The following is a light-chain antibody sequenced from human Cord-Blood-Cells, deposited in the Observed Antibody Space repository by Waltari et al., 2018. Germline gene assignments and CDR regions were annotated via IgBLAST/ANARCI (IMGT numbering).Light chain of an antibody. CDR2: GAS. Sequence: EIVMRQPPATLSVSPGERATLSCRASQSVSRNLAGDQQEPGQAPRVRIYGASPKATGIPARFSGGGSGTEFTLSISSLQSEYFAVYFCRQYNNWPPCTFGQGTKVEIK. V-gene: IGKV3-15*01. CDR1: QSVSRN. CDR3: RQYNNWPPCT. J-gene: IGKJ1*01.